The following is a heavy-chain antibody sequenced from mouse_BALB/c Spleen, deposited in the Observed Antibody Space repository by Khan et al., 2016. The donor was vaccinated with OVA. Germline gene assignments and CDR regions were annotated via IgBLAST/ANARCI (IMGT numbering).Heavy chain of an antibody. CDR2: IWSGGST. D-gene: IGHD2-12*01. J-gene: IGHJ3*01. V-gene: IGHV2-4-1*01. Sequence: QVRLQQSGPGLVQPSQNLSITCTVSGFSLITYGVHWVRQSPGKGLEWLGVIWSGGSTDYNEAFISRLSISKDNSKSQVFFKMNSLQSDDTAIYYCARSSYRYDFTYWGRGTLVTVSS. CDR3: ARSSYRYDFTY. CDR1: GFSLITYG.